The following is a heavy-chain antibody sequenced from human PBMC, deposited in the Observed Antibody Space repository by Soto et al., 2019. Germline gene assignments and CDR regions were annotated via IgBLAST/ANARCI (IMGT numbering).Heavy chain of an antibody. Sequence: EVQLVESGGGLVQPGGSLRLSCAASGFTVSSNYMSWVRQAPGKGLEWVSVIYSGGSTYYADSVKGRFTISRHNSKNTLYHLMHRLRAEDTAVDYGARDFRPPYGVRYFAYWGQGTLVTVCS. J-gene: IGHJ4*02. D-gene: IGHD4-17*01. CDR3: ARDFRPPYGVRYFAY. CDR2: IYSGGST. CDR1: GFTVSSNY. V-gene: IGHV3-53*04.